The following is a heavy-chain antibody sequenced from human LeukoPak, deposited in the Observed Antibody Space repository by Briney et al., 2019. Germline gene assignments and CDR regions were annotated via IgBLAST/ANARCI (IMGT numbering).Heavy chain of an antibody. V-gene: IGHV1-2*02. CDR1: GYTFTGYY. CDR3: ARGLRAIYVVPAAYNWFDP. J-gene: IGHJ5*02. Sequence: ASVKVSCKASGYTFTGYYMHWVRQAPGQGLEWMGWINPNSGGTNYAQKFQGRVTMTRVTSISTAYMELSRLRSDDTAVYYCARGLRAIYVVPAAYNWFDPWGQGTLVTVSS. D-gene: IGHD2-2*01. CDR2: INPNSGGT.